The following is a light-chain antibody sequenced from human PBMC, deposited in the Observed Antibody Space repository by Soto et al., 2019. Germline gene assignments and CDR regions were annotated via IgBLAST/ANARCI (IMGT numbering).Light chain of an antibody. CDR3: QQVYVYPST. Sequence: DIQMTQSPSTLSASVVARVSITCRASQSISSWLAWYQQKPGKAPNLLIYAASTLQSGVPSRFSGGGSGTDFTLTISSLQPEDFATYYCQQVYVYPSTFGGGTKVDI. V-gene: IGKV1-5*01. J-gene: IGKJ4*01. CDR1: QSISSW. CDR2: AAS.